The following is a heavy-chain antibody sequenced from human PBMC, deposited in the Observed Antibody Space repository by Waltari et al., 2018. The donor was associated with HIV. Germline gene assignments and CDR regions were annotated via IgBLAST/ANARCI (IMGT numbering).Heavy chain of an antibody. CDR1: GGNFGSYA. CDR3: ARARDYYDSSCVGSGMDV. D-gene: IGHD3-22*01. CDR2: ISLIFGTA. J-gene: IGHJ6*02. Sequence: QVQLVQSGAVVKMPGSSVKVSCQASGGNFGSYAISWARQATGHELEWMGGISLIFGTANYAQKFQGRVTITADESTSTAYMELSSLGSEDTAVYYCARARDYYDSSCVGSGMDVWGQGTTVTVSS. V-gene: IGHV1-69*01.